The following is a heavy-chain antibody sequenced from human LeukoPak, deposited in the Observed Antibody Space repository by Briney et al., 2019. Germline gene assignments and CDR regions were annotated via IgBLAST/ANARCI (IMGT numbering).Heavy chain of an antibody. D-gene: IGHD2-21*02. Sequence: GESLKISCEASGYIFPNYWIGWVRQVPGKGLDWMGLIHPGDSDTSYSPSFQGQVTISVGKSTTTAYLQWSSLQASDTAIYLCARVVVVTSAHWYFDLWGRGSLVTVFS. J-gene: IGHJ2*01. CDR3: ARVVVVTSAHWYFDL. V-gene: IGHV5-51*01. CDR2: IHPGDSDT. CDR1: GYIFPNYW.